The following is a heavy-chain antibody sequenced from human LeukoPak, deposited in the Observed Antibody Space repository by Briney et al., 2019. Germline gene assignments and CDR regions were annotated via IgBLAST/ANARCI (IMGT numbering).Heavy chain of an antibody. CDR1: GFTFSSYA. Sequence: GGSLRLSCAASGFTFSSYAMHWVRQAPGKGLEYVSAISSNGGSTYCANSVKGRFTISRDNSKNTLYLQMGSLRAEDMAVYYCARWAGSTSCYTGWGQGTLVTVSS. D-gene: IGHD2-2*02. J-gene: IGHJ4*02. CDR2: ISSNGGST. CDR3: ARWAGSTSCYTG. V-gene: IGHV3-64*01.